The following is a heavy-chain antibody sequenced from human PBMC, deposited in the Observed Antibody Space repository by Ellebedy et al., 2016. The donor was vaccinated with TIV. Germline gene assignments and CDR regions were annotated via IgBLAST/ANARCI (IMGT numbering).Heavy chain of an antibody. CDR1: GASISTYY. Sequence: SETLSLXXTVSGASISTYYWSWIRQPAGKGLEWIGHISASGNTNYNPSLESRVTMSVDTSKKQFSLMLTSVTAADTAIYYCARANWELGDAFDIWGQGTTVTVS. CDR3: ARANWELGDAFDI. J-gene: IGHJ3*02. CDR2: ISASGNT. D-gene: IGHD7-27*01. V-gene: IGHV4-4*07.